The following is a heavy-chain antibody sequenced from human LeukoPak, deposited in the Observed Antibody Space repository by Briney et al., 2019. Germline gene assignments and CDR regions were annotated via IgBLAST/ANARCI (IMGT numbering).Heavy chain of an antibody. Sequence: GGSLRLSCAASGFTFSSYSMNWVRQAPGKGLEWVSSISSSSSYIYYADSVKGRFTISRDNAKNSLYLQMNSLRAEDTAVYYYARDISYDILTGYSSLDAFDIWGQGTMVTVSS. CDR1: GFTFSSYS. V-gene: IGHV3-21*01. J-gene: IGHJ3*02. CDR2: ISSSSSYI. CDR3: ARDISYDILTGYSSLDAFDI. D-gene: IGHD3-9*01.